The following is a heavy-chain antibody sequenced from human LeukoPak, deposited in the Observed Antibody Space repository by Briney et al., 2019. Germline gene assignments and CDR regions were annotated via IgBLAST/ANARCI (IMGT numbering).Heavy chain of an antibody. J-gene: IGHJ6*02. D-gene: IGHD1-26*01. CDR3: VKDRGGRPFYGMDV. V-gene: IGHV3-23*01. CDR1: EFAFSSYA. Sequence: GGSLRLSCAASEFAFSSYAMSWVRQAPGKGLEWVSGLSGSGGSTYYADSVKGRFTISRDNSRNTLYLPMNSLRAEDTAVYYCVKDRGGRPFYGMDVWGQGTTVTVSS. CDR2: LSGSGGST.